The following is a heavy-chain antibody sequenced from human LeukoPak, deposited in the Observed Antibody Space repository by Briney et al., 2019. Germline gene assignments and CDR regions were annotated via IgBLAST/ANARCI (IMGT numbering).Heavy chain of an antibody. Sequence: GGSLRLSCAASGFTFSSYAMSWVRQAPGKGLEWVSAISGSGGSTYYADSVKGRFTISRDNSKNTLYLQMDSLRAEDTAVYYCAKDNKPTGIFDYWGQGTLVTVSS. CDR2: ISGSGGST. J-gene: IGHJ4*02. D-gene: IGHD1/OR15-1a*01. V-gene: IGHV3-23*01. CDR3: AKDNKPTGIFDY. CDR1: GFTFSSYA.